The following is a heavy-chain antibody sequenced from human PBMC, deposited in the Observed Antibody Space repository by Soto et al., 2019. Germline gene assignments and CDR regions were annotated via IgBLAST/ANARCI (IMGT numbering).Heavy chain of an antibody. CDR2: ISWNSGSI. J-gene: IGHJ6*02. V-gene: IGHV3-9*01. Sequence: GGSLRLSCAASGFTFDDYAMHWVWQAPGKGLEWVSGISWNSGSIGYADSVKGRFTISRDNAKNSLYLQMNSLRAEDTALYYCAKDAHRGWYAVGCMDVWGQGTTFTVSS. D-gene: IGHD6-19*01. CDR1: GFTFDDYA. CDR3: AKDAHRGWYAVGCMDV.